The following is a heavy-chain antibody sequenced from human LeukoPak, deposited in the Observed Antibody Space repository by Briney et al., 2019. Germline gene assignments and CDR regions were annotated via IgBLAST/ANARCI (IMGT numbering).Heavy chain of an antibody. CDR3: AELGITMIGGV. D-gene: IGHD3-10*02. J-gene: IGHJ6*04. CDR1: GFTFSSYS. CDR2: ITFSSGII. V-gene: IGHV3-48*04. Sequence: GGSLRLSCAASGFTFSSYSMNWVRQAPGKGLEWVSYITFSSGIIYYADSVRGRFTISRDNAKNSLYLQMNSLRAEDTAVYYCAELGITMIGGVWGKGTTVTISS.